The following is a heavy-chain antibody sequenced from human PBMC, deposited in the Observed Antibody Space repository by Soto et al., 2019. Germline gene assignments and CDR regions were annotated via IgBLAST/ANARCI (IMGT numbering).Heavy chain of an antibody. CDR2: IYHGGST. J-gene: IGHJ5*02. CDR1: AYSISSGYY. CDR3: ARVGPWVPYYYDSSPYTFENWFDP. V-gene: IGHV4-38-2*01. D-gene: IGHD3-22*01. Sequence: SETLSLTWAVYAYSISSGYYWGWLRQPPGKGLEGIGSIYHGGSTYYNPSLNHRVTLTIDMTNNHASLILNSVTAADTAVYYCARVGPWVPYYYDSSPYTFENWFDPWGQGTLVTVSS.